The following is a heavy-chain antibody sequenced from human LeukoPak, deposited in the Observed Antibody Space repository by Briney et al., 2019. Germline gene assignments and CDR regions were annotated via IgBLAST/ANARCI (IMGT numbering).Heavy chain of an antibody. CDR2: ISGSGGST. J-gene: IGHJ4*02. CDR1: GFTFSSYG. D-gene: IGHD2-15*01. Sequence: GGSLRLSCAASGFTFSSYGMSWVRQAPGKGLEWVSAISGSGGSTYYADSVKGRLTISRDNSKNTLYLQMNSLRAEDTAVYYCAKDIVVVVAYAYFDYWGQGTLVTVSS. V-gene: IGHV3-23*01. CDR3: AKDIVVVVAYAYFDY.